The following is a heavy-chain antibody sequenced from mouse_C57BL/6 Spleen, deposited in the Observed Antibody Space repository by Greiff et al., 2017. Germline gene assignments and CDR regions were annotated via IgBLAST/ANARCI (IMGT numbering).Heavy chain of an antibody. J-gene: IGHJ4*01. CDR3: ASAVLTSGTGDCYAMDY. Sequence: VQLKQSGAELVRPGASVKLSCKASGYTFTSYGISWVKQRPGQGLEWIGDIYPSSGNTYYNEKFKGKATLTADKSSSTAYMELRSLTSEASAVYFCASAVLTSGTGDCYAMDYWGQGTSVTVSS. D-gene: IGHD6-1*01. CDR1: GYTFTSYG. CDR2: IYPSSGNT. V-gene: IGHV1-81*01.